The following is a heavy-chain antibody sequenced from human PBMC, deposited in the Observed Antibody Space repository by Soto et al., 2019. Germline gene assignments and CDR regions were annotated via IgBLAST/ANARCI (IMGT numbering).Heavy chain of an antibody. CDR3: AKVWSAVWEFDP. CDR1: GYTFTSYG. D-gene: IGHD1-20*01. CDR2: ISAYNGNT. J-gene: IGHJ5*02. Sequence: ASVKVSCKASGYTFTSYGISWVRQAPGQGLEWMGWISAYNGNTNYAQKLQGRVTMTTDTSTSTAYMELRSLRSDDTAVYYCAKVWSAVWEFDPWGQGTLVTVSS. V-gene: IGHV1-18*01.